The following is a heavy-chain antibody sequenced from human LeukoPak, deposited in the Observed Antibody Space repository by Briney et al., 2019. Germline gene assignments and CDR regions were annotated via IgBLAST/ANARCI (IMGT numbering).Heavy chain of an antibody. J-gene: IGHJ2*01. CDR2: IYTSGNT. Sequence: SGTLSLTCSVSGGSISYYYWTWIRQPPGKGLEWIGYIYTSGNTDYNPSLKSRVSMSLDTSKSQLSLNLSSVTAADTAVYFCARRGTIFGPESLWGRGTLVTVSS. D-gene: IGHD3-3*01. V-gene: IGHV4-4*09. CDR3: ARRGTIFGPESL. CDR1: GGSISYYY.